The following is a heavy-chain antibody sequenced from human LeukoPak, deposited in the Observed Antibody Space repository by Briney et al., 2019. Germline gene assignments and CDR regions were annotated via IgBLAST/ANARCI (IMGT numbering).Heavy chain of an antibody. V-gene: IGHV3-23*01. Sequence: GGSLRLSCAASGFTFSSYAMSWVRQAPGKGLEWVSAISGSSGGTYYADSVKGRFTISRDNSRDTLYLQMNSLRAEDTAVYYCAKTAPYSSSPSYYYYYGMDVWGQGTTVSVSS. J-gene: IGHJ6*02. CDR1: GFTFSSYA. CDR2: ISGSSGGT. D-gene: IGHD6-6*01. CDR3: AKTAPYSSSPSYYYYYGMDV.